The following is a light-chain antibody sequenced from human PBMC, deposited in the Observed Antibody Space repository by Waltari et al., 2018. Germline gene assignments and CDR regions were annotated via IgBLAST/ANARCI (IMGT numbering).Light chain of an antibody. CDR3: QVWDSSSVV. Sequence: SYALTQPPSVSVSPGQTASLTCSGDNLGDNYTSWYAQNPGQPPMLVIFEDNKRPSGTPERISGSNSGNTASLTISETQSIDEADYYCQVWDSSSVVFGGGTKLTVL. CDR1: NLGDNY. CDR2: EDN. V-gene: IGLV3-1*01. J-gene: IGLJ2*01.